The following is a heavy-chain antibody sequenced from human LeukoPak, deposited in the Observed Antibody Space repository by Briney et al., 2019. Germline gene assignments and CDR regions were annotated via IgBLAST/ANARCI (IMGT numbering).Heavy chain of an antibody. J-gene: IGHJ6*03. CDR1: GYSISSGLY. CDR3: AREGGGGYCSSTSCYIVSYYYYYMDV. CDR2: VFHSGKT. D-gene: IGHD2-2*02. V-gene: IGHV4-38-2*02. Sequence: SETLSLTCAVSGYSISSGLYWAWIRPPPGKGLEWIGSVFHSGKTSYNSSLKSRVTMSADTYKNKFSLKLSSVTAADTAVYYCAREGGGGYCSSTSCYIVSYYYYYMDVWGKGTTVTVSS.